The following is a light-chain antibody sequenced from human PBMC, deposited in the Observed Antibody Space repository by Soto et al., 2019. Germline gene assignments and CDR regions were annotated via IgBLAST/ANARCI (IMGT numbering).Light chain of an antibody. Sequence: QSAPNHPASGYGAPLQWIPISNNGTSSDIGTYNLVSWYQQHPGKAPKLMIYEVNKRPSGVSDRFSGSKSGNTASLTISGLQAEDEADYYCCSYAGSSTLYVFGTGTKVTVL. V-gene: IGLV2-23*02. CDR1: SSDIGTYNL. CDR3: CSYAGSSTLYV. J-gene: IGLJ1*01. CDR2: EVN.